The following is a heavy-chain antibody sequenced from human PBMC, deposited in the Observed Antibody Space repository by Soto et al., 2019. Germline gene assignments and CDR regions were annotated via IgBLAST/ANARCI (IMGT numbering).Heavy chain of an antibody. D-gene: IGHD3-10*01. J-gene: IGHJ4*02. V-gene: IGHV1-69*02. Sequence: QVQLVQSGGEVQRPGSSVKVSSKASGDTFTFYSINWGRQAPGLGLEWMGRINPILSMSNYAQRFQGRVTMTADKSTSTAYMELSSLRSEDTAIYYCASSYGSGYRAFDYWGQVALVTVSS. CDR2: INPILSMS. CDR3: ASSYGSGYRAFDY. CDR1: GDTFTFYS.